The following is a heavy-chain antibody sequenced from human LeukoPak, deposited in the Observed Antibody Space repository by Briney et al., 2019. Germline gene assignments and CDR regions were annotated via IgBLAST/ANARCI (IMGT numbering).Heavy chain of an antibody. CDR3: ARAYSRSYSHFDD. CDR2: IYTSGST. J-gene: IGHJ4*02. Sequence: SETLSLTCTVSGGSISGYYWSWIRQPPGKGMEWIGYIYTSGSTNYNPSLKSRVTISVDTSKNQFSLRLSSVAAADTAMYFCARAYSRSYSHFDDWGQGTLVTVSS. V-gene: IGHV4-4*09. D-gene: IGHD1-26*01. CDR1: GGSISGYY.